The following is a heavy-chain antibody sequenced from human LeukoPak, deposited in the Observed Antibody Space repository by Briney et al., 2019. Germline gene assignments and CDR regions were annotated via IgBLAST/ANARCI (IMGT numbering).Heavy chain of an antibody. J-gene: IGHJ4*02. CDR3: ARVSQREGYSYVVTD. CDR1: GGSLSSGGYY. D-gene: IGHD5-18*01. CDR2: MYYSGST. Sequence: SETLSLTCTVSGGSLSSGGYYWGWLRQQPGRGLEWLGYMYYSGSTYYNPSLKSRVTISVDTSKNQFSLKLSSVTAAATAVYYCARVSQREGYSYVVTDWGQGTLVTVSS. V-gene: IGHV4-31*03.